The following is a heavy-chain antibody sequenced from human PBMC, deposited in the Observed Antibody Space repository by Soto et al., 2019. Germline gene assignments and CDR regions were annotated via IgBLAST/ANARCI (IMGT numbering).Heavy chain of an antibody. CDR3: ARSIRGPRRFNGMDV. Sequence: SGPTLVNPTETLTVTCTFSGFSLTSPGMCVSWIRQSPGKALEWLALIERDDDDKYYSTSLKTRLTISKDTRKNQVVLTMANIDPADTATYYCARSIRGPRRFNGMDVWGQGTTVTVSS. CDR1: GFSLTSPGMC. J-gene: IGHJ6*02. CDR2: IERDDDDK. D-gene: IGHD1-20*01. V-gene: IGHV2-70*13.